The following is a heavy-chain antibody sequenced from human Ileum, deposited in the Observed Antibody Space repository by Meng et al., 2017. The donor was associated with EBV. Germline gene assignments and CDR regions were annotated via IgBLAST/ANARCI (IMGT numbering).Heavy chain of an antibody. Sequence: SGPRLVKSTVTLSCTCMFSGASVTSSGYYWSWLRQSPGKGLEWLGYVNYNGDSTYNPSLKSRVTIFIDTSKKQFYLNLTSATAADTAIYYCARDLRVGGAFDYWGQGTLVTVSS. CDR2: VNYNGDS. D-gene: IGHD1-26*01. V-gene: IGHV4-61*08. CDR1: GASVTSSGYY. CDR3: ARDLRVGGAFDY. J-gene: IGHJ4*02.